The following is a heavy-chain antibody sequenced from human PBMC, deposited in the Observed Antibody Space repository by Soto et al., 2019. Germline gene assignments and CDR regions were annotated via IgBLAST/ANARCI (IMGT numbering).Heavy chain of an antibody. D-gene: IGHD3-16*01. Sequence: GSLGLPCAASGFIFRNYGMHWVRQAAGKGLEWVAFLWFDGSKNYYAESVRGRFSISRDNSQNTLYLQMNSLTAEDTAVYYSARDGDASTGYGKDYWGQGTLVTVSS. CDR2: LWFDGSKN. J-gene: IGHJ4*02. CDR1: GFIFRNYG. V-gene: IGHV3-33*01. CDR3: ARDGDASTGYGKDY.